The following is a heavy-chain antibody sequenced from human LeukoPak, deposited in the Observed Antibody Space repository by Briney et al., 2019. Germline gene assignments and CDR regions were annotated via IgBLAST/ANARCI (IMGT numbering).Heavy chain of an antibody. CDR1: GFTFSNAW. CDR3: TTDLILAAGSYHSDY. V-gene: IGHV3-15*01. D-gene: IGHD1-26*01. J-gene: IGHJ4*02. Sequence: GGSLRLSCAASGFTFSNAWMSWVRQAPGKGLEWVGRIKSKTDGGTTDYAAPVKGRITISRDDSKNTLYLQMNSLKTEDTAVYYCTTDLILAAGSYHSDYWGQGTLVTVSS. CDR2: IKSKTDGGTT.